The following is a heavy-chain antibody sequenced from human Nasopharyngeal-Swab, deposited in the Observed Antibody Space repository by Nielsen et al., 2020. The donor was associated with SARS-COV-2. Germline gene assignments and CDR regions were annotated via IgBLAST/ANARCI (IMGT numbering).Heavy chain of an antibody. V-gene: IGHV3-48*02. CDR3: ARDKASTEFYYYGMDV. CDR2: ISSSSSTI. J-gene: IGHJ6*02. CDR1: GFTFSSYS. Sequence: GGSLRLSCAASGFTFSSYSMNWVRQAPGKGLEWVSYISSSSSTIYYADSVKGRFTISRDNAKNSLYLQMNSLRDEDTAVYYCARDKASTEFYYYGMDVWGLGTTVTVSS. D-gene: IGHD1-14*01.